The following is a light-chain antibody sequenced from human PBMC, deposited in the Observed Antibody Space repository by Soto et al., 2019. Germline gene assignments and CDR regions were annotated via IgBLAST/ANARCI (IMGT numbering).Light chain of an antibody. CDR1: QAISIY. CDR2: DAT. V-gene: IGKV1-33*01. J-gene: IGKJ2*01. CDR3: QQYNVVPPT. Sequence: DIQMTQSPSSLSAFVGDRVTITCRASQAISIYLNWFQQKPGKAPKLLIYDATNLEKGVPSRFTGSGSGTDFTLTINSLQPDEIATYYCQQYNVVPPTFGQGTRLEI.